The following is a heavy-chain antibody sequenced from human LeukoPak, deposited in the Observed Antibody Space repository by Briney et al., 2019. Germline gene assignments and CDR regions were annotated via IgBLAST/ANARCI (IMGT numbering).Heavy chain of an antibody. Sequence: SGGSLRLSCAASGFTFNSYAMTWVRQSPGKGLEWVSTISGSGDRTYYADSVKGRFTISRDNSKNTLCLQMNSLRAEDTAVYYCAKDGDSYSSGWYHFDYWGQGTLVTVSS. V-gene: IGHV3-23*01. J-gene: IGHJ4*02. CDR3: AKDGDSYSSGWYHFDY. CDR2: ISGSGDRT. CDR1: GFTFNSYA. D-gene: IGHD6-19*01.